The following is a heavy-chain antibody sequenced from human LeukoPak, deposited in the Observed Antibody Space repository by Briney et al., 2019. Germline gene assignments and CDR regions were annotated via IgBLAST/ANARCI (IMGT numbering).Heavy chain of an antibody. CDR2: ISYDGSNK. Sequence: PGGSLRLSCAASGFTFSGYPIHWVRQAPGKGLEWVTVISYDGSNKYYADSVKGRFTISRDNSKNTLYLQMNSLRAEDTAVYYCARDPGAGTWEGTFDYWGQGTLVTVSS. J-gene: IGHJ4*02. CDR3: ARDPGAGTWEGTFDY. D-gene: IGHD6-19*01. V-gene: IGHV3-30-3*01. CDR1: GFTFSGYP.